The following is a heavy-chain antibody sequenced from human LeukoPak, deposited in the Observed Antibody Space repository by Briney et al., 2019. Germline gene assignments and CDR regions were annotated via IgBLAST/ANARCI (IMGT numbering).Heavy chain of an antibody. CDR1: GGSISSSSYY. CDR3: ARGGGFYYYMDV. D-gene: IGHD3-16*01. J-gene: IGHJ6*03. Sequence: PSETLSLTCTVSGGSISSSSYYWGWIRQPPGKGLEWIGSIYYSGSTYYNPSLKSRVTISVDTSKNQFSLKLSSVTAADTAVYYCARGGGFYYYMDVWGKGTTVTISS. CDR2: IYYSGST. V-gene: IGHV4-39*07.